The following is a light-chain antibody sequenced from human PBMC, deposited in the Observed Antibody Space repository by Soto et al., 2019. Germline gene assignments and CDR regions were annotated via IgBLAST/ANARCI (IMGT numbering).Light chain of an antibody. V-gene: IGLV2-14*01. CDR1: SSDIGVYNF. CDR3: SSYSSSSTWV. Sequence: QSVLTQPASVSGSPGQSITLSCTGTSSDIGVYNFVSWYQQHPRKAPKLIIYELSFRPSGVSNRFSGSKSGNTASLTISGLQAEDEADYYCSSYSSSSTWVFGGGTQLTVL. CDR2: ELS. J-gene: IGLJ3*02.